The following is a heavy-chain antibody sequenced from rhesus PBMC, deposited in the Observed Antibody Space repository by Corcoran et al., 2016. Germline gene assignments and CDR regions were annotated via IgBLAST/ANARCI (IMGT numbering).Heavy chain of an antibody. D-gene: IGHD2-39*01. Sequence: QVQLEESGPGLVKPSETLSLTCAVSGGSISGYFWNWIRQSPGKGLEWLGYIGGSRGRTVYNPSLRSRVTISTDTSKTQVSLRLGSVPAADTAVYYGVRRIPASYFDYWGQGVLVTVSS. J-gene: IGHJ4*01. CDR1: GGSISGYF. CDR3: VRRIPASYFDY. CDR2: IGGSRGRT. V-gene: IGHV4S5*01.